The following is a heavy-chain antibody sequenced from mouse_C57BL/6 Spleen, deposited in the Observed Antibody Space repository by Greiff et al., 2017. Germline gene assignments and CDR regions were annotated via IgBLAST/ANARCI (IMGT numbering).Heavy chain of an antibody. CDR2: ISPRSGNT. J-gene: IGHJ3*01. CDR3: ARPYGERVTGFAY. CDR1: GYTFTSYG. D-gene: IGHD2-13*01. Sequence: VQLQQSGAELARPGASVKLSCKASGYTFTSYGISWVKQRTGQGLEWIGEISPRSGNTYYNEKFKGKATLTADKSSSTAYMELRSLTSEDSAVYFCARPYGERVTGFAYWGQGTLVTVSA. V-gene: IGHV1-81*01.